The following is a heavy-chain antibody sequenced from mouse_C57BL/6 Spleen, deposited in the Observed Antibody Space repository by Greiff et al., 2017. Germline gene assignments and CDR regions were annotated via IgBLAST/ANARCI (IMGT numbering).Heavy chain of an antibody. CDR2: IDPSDSYT. CDR3: ARPWFDY. CDR1: GYTFTSYW. V-gene: IGHV1-50*01. J-gene: IGHJ2*01. Sequence: VQLQQPGAELVKPGASVKLSCKASGYTFTSYWMQWVKQRPGQGLEWIGEIDPSDSYTNYNQKFKGKATLTVDTSSSTAYMQLSSLTSEDSAVYYCARPWFDYWGQGTTLTVSS.